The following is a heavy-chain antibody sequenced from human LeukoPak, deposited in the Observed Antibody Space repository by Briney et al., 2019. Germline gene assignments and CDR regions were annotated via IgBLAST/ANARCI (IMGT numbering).Heavy chain of an antibody. D-gene: IGHD6-19*01. CDR1: GYTFTGYY. Sequence: ASVKVSCKASGYTFTGYYMHLVRQAPGQGLEWMGWINPNSGGTNYAQKFQGRVTMTRDTSISTAYMELSRLRSDDTAVYYCARAVAATDYFDYWGQGTLVTVSS. V-gene: IGHV1-2*02. CDR3: ARAVAATDYFDY. CDR2: INPNSGGT. J-gene: IGHJ4*02.